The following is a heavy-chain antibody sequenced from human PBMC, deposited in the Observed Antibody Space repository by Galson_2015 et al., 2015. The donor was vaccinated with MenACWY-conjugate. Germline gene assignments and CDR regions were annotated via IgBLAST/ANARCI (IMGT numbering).Heavy chain of an antibody. CDR3: TRAKEQWLSKTFEV. Sequence: SLRLSCAASGFTFNTHWMGWVRQAPGAGLQWVANIKHDGSGIYYVDSVKGRFTISRDNARNSLYLHMNNLRAEDTAVYYCTRAKEQWLSKTFEVWGQGTMVTASS. V-gene: IGHV3-7*01. CDR2: IKHDGSGI. D-gene: IGHD6-19*01. J-gene: IGHJ3*01. CDR1: GFTFNTHW.